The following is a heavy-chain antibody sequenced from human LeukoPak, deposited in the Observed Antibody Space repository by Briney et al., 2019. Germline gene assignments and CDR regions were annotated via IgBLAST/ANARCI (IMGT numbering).Heavy chain of an antibody. CDR1: GFIFSNYG. V-gene: IGHV3-30*18. CDR2: ISYDGSNM. D-gene: IGHD6-19*01. Sequence: GRSLRLSCAASGFIFSNYGMHWVRQAPGKGLEWVAVISYDGSNMYYADSVKGRFTISRDNSKNTLYVEMNSLRAEDTAVYYCAKDTTVAGTPSHYFDSWGQGTLVTVSS. J-gene: IGHJ4*02. CDR3: AKDTTVAGTPSHYFDS.